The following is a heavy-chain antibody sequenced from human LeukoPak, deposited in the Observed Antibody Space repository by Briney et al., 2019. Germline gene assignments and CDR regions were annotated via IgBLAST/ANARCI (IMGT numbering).Heavy chain of an antibody. J-gene: IGHJ5*02. CDR2: INPNSGGT. D-gene: IGHD4-17*01. CDR3: ARDSPDYGDWFDP. V-gene: IGHV1-2*02. Sequence: ASVKVSCKASGYTFTGYYMHWVRQAPGPGLEWMGWINPNSGGTNYAQKFQGRVTMTRDTSISTAYMELSRLRSDDTAVYYCARDSPDYGDWFDPWGQGTLVTVSS. CDR1: GYTFTGYY.